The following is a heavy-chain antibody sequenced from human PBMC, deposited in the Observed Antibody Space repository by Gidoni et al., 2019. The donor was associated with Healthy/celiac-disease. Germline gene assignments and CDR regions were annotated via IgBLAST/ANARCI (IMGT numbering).Heavy chain of an antibody. CDR2: IADDGSNK. V-gene: IGHV3-30-3*01. J-gene: IGHJ4*02. CDR3: ARDGDSNYFDY. D-gene: IGHD3-22*01. CDR1: GFTLSSYA. Sequence: VQLVESGGGVVQPGRSLRLSCAASGFTLSSYAMHWVRQGPGKGLAWVAVIADDGSNKYYADAVKGRFTISRDNSKNTLYLQMNSLRAEDTAVYYCARDGDSNYFDYWGQGTLVTVSS.